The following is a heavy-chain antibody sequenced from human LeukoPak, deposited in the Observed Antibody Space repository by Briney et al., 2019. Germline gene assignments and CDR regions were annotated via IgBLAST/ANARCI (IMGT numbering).Heavy chain of an antibody. V-gene: IGHV4-39*07. CDR3: ARDSSYSGSFSDAFDI. J-gene: IGHJ3*02. CDR1: GGSISSSSYH. Sequence: SESLSLTCTVSGGSISSSSYHWGWIRQPPGKGLEWIGNIYYSGSTYYNPSLKSRVTISVDTSKNQFSLKLSSVTAADTAVYYCARDSSYSGSFSDAFDIWGQGTMVTVSS. CDR2: IYYSGST. D-gene: IGHD1-26*01.